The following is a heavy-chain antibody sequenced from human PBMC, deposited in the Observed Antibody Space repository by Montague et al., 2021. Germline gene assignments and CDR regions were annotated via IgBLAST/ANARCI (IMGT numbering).Heavy chain of an antibody. D-gene: IGHD1-26*01. CDR2: IRDDGGAT. Sequence: SLRLSCAASRFTFSSYNMNWVRQAPGKGLEWVAHIRDDGGATYHVDSVKGRFTISRDNAKNSLYLQMSSLRAEDTAVYYCARYTYYYCDYWGQGTLVTVSS. CDR3: ARYTYYYCDY. J-gene: IGHJ4*02. CDR1: RFTFSSYN. V-gene: IGHV3-7*05.